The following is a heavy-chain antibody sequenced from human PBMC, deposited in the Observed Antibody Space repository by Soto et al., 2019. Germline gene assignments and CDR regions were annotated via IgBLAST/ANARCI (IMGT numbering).Heavy chain of an antibody. J-gene: IGHJ6*02. CDR2: ISYDGSNK. Sequence: GSLRLSCAASGFTFSSYAMHWVRQAPGKGLEWVAVISYDGSNKYYADSVKGRFTISRDNSKNTLYLQMNSLRAEDTAVYYCARVSAWDDYYYYYGMDVWGQGTTVTVSS. CDR1: GFTFSSYA. CDR3: ARVSAWDDYYYYYGMDV. D-gene: IGHD1-26*01. V-gene: IGHV3-30-3*01.